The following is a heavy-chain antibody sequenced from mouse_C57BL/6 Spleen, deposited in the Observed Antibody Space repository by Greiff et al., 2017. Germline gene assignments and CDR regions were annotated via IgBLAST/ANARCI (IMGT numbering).Heavy chain of an antibody. J-gene: IGHJ3*01. Sequence: EVQVVESGGGLVKPGGSLKLSCAASGFTFSDYGMHWVRQAPEKGLEWVAYISSGSSTIYYADTVKGRFTISRDNAKNTLFLQMTSLRSEDTAMYYCATFYDGYYGGFAYWGQGTLVTVSA. CDR3: ATFYDGYYGGFAY. CDR1: GFTFSDYG. CDR2: ISSGSSTI. V-gene: IGHV5-17*01. D-gene: IGHD2-3*01.